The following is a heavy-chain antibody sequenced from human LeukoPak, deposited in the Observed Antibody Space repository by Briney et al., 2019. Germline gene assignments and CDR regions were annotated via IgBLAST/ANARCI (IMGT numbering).Heavy chain of an antibody. V-gene: IGHV3-48*01. CDR3: ARERIYSSSWYWDYNWFDP. CDR1: GFTFSSYS. CDR2: ISSSSSTI. J-gene: IGHJ5*02. D-gene: IGHD6-13*01. Sequence: GGSLRLSCAASGFTFSSYSMNWVRQAPGKGLEWVSYISSSSSTIYYANSVKGRFTISRDNAKNSLYLQMNSLRAEDTAVYYCARERIYSSSWYWDYNWFDPWGQGTLVTVSS.